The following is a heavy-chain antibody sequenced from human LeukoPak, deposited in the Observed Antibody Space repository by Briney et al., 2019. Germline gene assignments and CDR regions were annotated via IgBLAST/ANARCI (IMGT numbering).Heavy chain of an antibody. Sequence: QPGGSLRLSCAASGFTFSYDWMHWVRQAPGKGLVWVARIDTDGSSTTYADSVKGRFTISRDNAKNTLDLQMNSLRAEDTAVYYCAREGVAAADTYFDYWGQGTLVTVSS. CDR2: IDTDGSST. D-gene: IGHD6-13*01. V-gene: IGHV3-74*01. J-gene: IGHJ4*02. CDR1: GFTFSYDW. CDR3: AREGVAAADTYFDY.